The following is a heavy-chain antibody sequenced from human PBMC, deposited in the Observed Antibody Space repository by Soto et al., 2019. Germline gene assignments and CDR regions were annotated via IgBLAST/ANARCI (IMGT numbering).Heavy chain of an antibody. J-gene: IGHJ4*02. D-gene: IGHD6-13*01. CDR2: ISYDGSNK. V-gene: IGHV3-30-3*01. CDR1: GFTFSSYA. CDR3: ETTLSRSSWYMAFDY. Sequence: GGSLRLSCAASGFTFSSYAMHWVRQAPGKGLEWVAVISYDGSNKYYADSVKGRFTISRDNSKNTLYLQMNSLRAEDTAVYYCETTLSRSSWYMAFDYWGQGTLVTVYS.